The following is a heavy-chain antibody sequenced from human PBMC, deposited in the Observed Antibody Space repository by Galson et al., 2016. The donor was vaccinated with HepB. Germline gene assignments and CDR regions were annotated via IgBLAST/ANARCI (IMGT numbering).Heavy chain of an antibody. CDR1: GYSFTKHW. CDR2: IDPSDSYT. V-gene: IGHV5-10-1*01. J-gene: IGHJ3*02. Sequence: QSGAEVKKPGESLKISCKVSGYSFTKHWIDWVRQMPGKGLEWMGRIDPSDSYTNYGPTFQGHVTISTDRATNTASLQWSSLKVSDTGIYFCARQGFCSGSNCRGDAFDIWGQGTTVTVSP. CDR3: ARQGFCSGSNCRGDAFDI. D-gene: IGHD2-15*01.